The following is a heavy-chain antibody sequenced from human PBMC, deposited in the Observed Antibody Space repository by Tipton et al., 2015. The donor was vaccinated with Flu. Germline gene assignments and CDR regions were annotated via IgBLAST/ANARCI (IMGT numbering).Heavy chain of an antibody. Sequence: SGFTFSSYGIHWVRQAPGKGLEWVAIIWYDGSNKDYADSVRGRFTISRDNSKDTVYLQMNSLRAEDTAVYYCARNTYDFWNGYPTPYHYGMDVWGQGTTVTVSS. V-gene: IGHV3-33*01. CDR2: IWYDGSNK. CDR3: ARNTYDFWNGYPTPYHYGMDV. J-gene: IGHJ6*02. CDR1: GFTFSSYG. D-gene: IGHD3/OR15-3a*01.